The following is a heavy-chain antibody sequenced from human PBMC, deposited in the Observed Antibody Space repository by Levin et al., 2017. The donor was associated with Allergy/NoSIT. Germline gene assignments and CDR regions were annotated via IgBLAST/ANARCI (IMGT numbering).Heavy chain of an antibody. CDR3: ARPTWALVSRWPLDY. D-gene: IGHD2-8*01. CDR1: GITFSNYA. CDR2: INGGGDTT. V-gene: IGHV3-23*01. J-gene: IGHJ4*02. Sequence: PGGSLRLSCAASGITFSNYAMSWVRQAPGKGLEWVSGINGGGDTTYYADSVKGRFTISRDNSKSTVYLQMTSLKGEDTAVYYCARPTWALVSRWPLDYWGQGTQVTVSS.